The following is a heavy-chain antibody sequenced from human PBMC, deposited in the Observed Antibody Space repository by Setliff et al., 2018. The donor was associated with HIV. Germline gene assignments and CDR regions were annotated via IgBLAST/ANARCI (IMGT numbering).Heavy chain of an antibody. CDR2: IYYSGST. D-gene: IGHD2-2*01. Sequence: SETLSLTCTVSSGSISSSIFYWGWIRQPPGKGLEWIGSIYYSGSTYYNPSLKSRVTISLDTSKNTVYLQMNSLRAEDTAVYYCAREAGYGPPAAMGTDFDYWGQGTLVTVSS. V-gene: IGHV4-39*07. CDR3: AREAGYGPPAAMGTDFDY. J-gene: IGHJ4*02. CDR1: SGSISSSIFY.